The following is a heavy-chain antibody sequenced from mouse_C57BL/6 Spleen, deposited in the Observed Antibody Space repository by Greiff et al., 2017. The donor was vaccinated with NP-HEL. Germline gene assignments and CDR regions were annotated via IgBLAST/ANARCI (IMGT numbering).Heavy chain of an antibody. CDR1: GFSLTSYG. CDR3: ARSNWDGRGYWYFDV. Sequence: QVQLQQSGPGLVQPSQSLSITCTVSGFSLTSYGVHWVRQSPGKGLEWLGVIWSGGSTDYNAAFISRLSISKDNSKSQVFFKMNSLQADDTAIYYCARSNWDGRGYWYFDVWGTGTTVTVSS. V-gene: IGHV2-2*01. CDR2: IWSGGST. J-gene: IGHJ1*03. D-gene: IGHD4-1*01.